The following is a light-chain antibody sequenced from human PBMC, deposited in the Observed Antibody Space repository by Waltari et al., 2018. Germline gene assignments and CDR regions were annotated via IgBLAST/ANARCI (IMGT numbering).Light chain of an antibody. CDR1: NIRDKT. V-gene: IGLV3-21*03. Sequence: SYVLTQPPSVSVAPGKTARISCAGQNIRDKTGHWYQQKPGQAPGVVIYDSTVRPPGIPDRFSGSDPATLTIARVEAGDEADYYCQVWDDTRDQPVFGGGTRLTVL. CDR2: DST. CDR3: QVWDDTRDQPV. J-gene: IGLJ2*01.